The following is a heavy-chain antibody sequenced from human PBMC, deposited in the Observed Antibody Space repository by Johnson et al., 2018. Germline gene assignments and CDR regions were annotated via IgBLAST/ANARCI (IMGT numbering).Heavy chain of an antibody. CDR2: ISGSGGST. D-gene: IGHD1-26*01. V-gene: IGHV3-23*04. CDR1: GFTFNTYA. J-gene: IGHJ6*03. CDR3: AKDGKRGGLYYYYFYMDV. Sequence: VQLVESGGGLVQPGGSLRLSCAASGFTFNTYAMSWVRQAPGKGLECVSGISGSGGSTHYADSVQGRFTISRDNSKNTLFLQMNSLRAADTALYFCAKDGKRGGLYYYYFYMDVWGKGTTVTVSS.